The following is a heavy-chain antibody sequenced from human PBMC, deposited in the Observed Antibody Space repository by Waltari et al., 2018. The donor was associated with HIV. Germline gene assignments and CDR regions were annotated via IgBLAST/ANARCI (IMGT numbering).Heavy chain of an antibody. Sequence: VDLLESGGGLVQPGGSLRLSCVGSGFTFPTYPIRWVRQAPGKGLEWVAGISDRGTTTFYADSVKGRFTISRDNSKNTIYLQMDSLRADDTAVYYCVKPRMEYAIRDFFFGLDVWGQGTTVTVSS. CDR1: GFTFPTYP. V-gene: IGHV3-23*01. J-gene: IGHJ6*02. D-gene: IGHD2-8*01. CDR2: ISDRGTTT. CDR3: VKPRMEYAIRDFFFGLDV.